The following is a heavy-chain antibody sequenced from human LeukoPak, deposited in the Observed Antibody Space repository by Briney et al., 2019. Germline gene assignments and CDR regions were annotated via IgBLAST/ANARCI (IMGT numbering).Heavy chain of an antibody. V-gene: IGHV3-21*01. D-gene: IGHD5-12*01. J-gene: IGHJ4*02. Sequence: RAGGSLRLSCAASGFTFSSYEMNWVRQAPGKGLEWVSSISSSSSYIYYADSVKGRFTISRDNAKNSLYLQMNSLRAEDTAVYYCARDLLLQSGYDLPYWGQGTLVTVSS. CDR2: ISSSSSYI. CDR1: GFTFSSYE. CDR3: ARDLLLQSGYDLPY.